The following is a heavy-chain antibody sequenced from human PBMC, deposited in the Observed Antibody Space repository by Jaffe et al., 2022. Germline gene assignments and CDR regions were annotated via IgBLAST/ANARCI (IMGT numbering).Heavy chain of an antibody. Sequence: EVQLVESGGGLVQPGRSLRLSCAASGFTFDDYAMHWVRQAPGKGLEWVSGISWNSGSIGYADSVKGRFTISRDNAKNSLYLQMNSLRAEDTALYYCAKPYSGDYETDDAFDIWGQGTMVTVSS. V-gene: IGHV3-9*01. D-gene: IGHD4-17*01. CDR1: GFTFDDYA. CDR3: AKPYSGDYETDDAFDI. J-gene: IGHJ3*02. CDR2: ISWNSGSI.